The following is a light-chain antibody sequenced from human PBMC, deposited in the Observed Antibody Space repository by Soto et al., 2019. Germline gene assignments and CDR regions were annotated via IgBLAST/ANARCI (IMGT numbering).Light chain of an antibody. J-gene: IGLJ2*01. CDR2: LNSDGSH. CDR3: QPWDTGMVI. CDR1: SGHSNHA. Sequence: QPVLTQSPSASASLGASVKLTCTLSSGHSNHAIAWHQLQPEKGPRYLMKLNSDGSHTKGDGIPDRFSGSSSGAERYLTISSLQSEDEADYYCQPWDTGMVIFGGGTKLTVL. V-gene: IGLV4-69*01.